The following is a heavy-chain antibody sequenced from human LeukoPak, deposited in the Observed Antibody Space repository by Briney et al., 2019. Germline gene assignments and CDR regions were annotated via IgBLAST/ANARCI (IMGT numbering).Heavy chain of an antibody. CDR1: GGSFSGYY. D-gene: IGHD3-10*01. CDR3: ASRSGYFQH. J-gene: IGHJ1*01. CDR2: INHSGST. V-gene: IGHV4-34*01. Sequence: SETLSLTCAVYGGSFSGYYWSWIRQPPGKGLEWIGEINHSGSTNYNPSLKSRVTISVDTSKNQFSLKLSSATAADTAVYYCASRSGYFQHWGQGTLVTVSS.